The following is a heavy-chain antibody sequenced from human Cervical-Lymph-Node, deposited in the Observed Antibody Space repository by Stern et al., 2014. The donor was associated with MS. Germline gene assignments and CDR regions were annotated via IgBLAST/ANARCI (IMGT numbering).Heavy chain of an antibody. D-gene: IGHD3-10*01. J-gene: IGHJ4*02. V-gene: IGHV1-69*01. Sequence: QLVQSGAEVKKPGSSVKVSCKASADTFSTSSITWVRQAPRQGLEWMGGIVPILGATNYAQKFQDRVTMPADESTRTAYMELSSLTSEDTAVYYCATDLXRXXSSAYWGQGTLVTXXS. CDR3: ATDLXRXXSSAY. CDR2: IVPILGAT. CDR1: ADTFSTSS.